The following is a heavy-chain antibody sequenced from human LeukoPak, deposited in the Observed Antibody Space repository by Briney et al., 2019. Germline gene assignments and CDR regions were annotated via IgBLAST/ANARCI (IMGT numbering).Heavy chain of an antibody. D-gene: IGHD4-17*01. J-gene: IGHJ4*02. CDR1: GYTLTELS. Sequence: GASVKVSCKVSGYTLTELSMHWVRQAPGKGVEWMGGFDPEDGETIYAQKFQGRVTMTEDTSTDTAYMELSSLRSEGTAVYYCATAYYGDYVLDYWGQGTLVTVSS. CDR3: ATAYYGDYVLDY. CDR2: FDPEDGET. V-gene: IGHV1-24*01.